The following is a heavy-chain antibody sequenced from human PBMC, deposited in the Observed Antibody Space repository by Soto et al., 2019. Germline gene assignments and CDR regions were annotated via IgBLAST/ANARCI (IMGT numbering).Heavy chain of an antibody. CDR2: IKQDGSEK. Sequence: GGSLRLSCAASGFTFSSYWMSWVRQAPGKGLEWVANIKQDGSEKYYVDSVKGRFTISRDNAKNSLYLQMNSLRAEDTAVYYCARIAAAGSFGAFDIWGQGTMVTVSS. J-gene: IGHJ3*02. CDR3: ARIAAAGSFGAFDI. V-gene: IGHV3-7*05. D-gene: IGHD6-13*01. CDR1: GFTFSSYW.